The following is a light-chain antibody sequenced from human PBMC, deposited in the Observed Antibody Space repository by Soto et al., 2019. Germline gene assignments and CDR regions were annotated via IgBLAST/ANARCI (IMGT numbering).Light chain of an antibody. J-gene: IGKJ2*01. CDR2: GAS. Sequence: EIVLTQSPGTLSLSPGERATLSCRASQSVSSSYLAWYQQKPGQAPRLLIYGASSRAAGIPDRFSGSGSGTDFTLTISRLEPEDFAVYYCPQYGSSPMYTCGQGTKLEIK. CDR3: PQYGSSPMYT. CDR1: QSVSSSY. V-gene: IGKV3-20*01.